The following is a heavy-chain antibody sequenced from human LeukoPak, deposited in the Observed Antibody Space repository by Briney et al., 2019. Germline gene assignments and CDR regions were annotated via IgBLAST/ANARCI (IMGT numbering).Heavy chain of an antibody. V-gene: IGHV3-30-3*01. Sequence: GGSLRLSCTASGLTFRNYAMQWVRQAPGKGLEWVTAISSDGSNRFYTDSVKGRFTISRDNSMNTLYLQMNSLNTEDTAVYYCASAAATMTNLRLVDYWGQGTLVTVSS. J-gene: IGHJ4*02. CDR3: ASAAATMTNLRLVDY. CDR1: GLTFRNYA. CDR2: ISSDGSNR. D-gene: IGHD4-17*01.